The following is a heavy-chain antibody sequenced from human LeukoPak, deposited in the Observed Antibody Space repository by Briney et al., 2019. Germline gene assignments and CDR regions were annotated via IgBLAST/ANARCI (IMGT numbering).Heavy chain of an antibody. CDR1: GFTFSSYW. J-gene: IGHJ4*02. Sequence: GGSLRLSCAASGFTFSSYWMHWVRQAPGKGLVWVSRINSDGINTSYADSVKGRFTISRDNAKNTLNLQMNSLRAEDTAVYYCATDYGANSGGFDYWGQGTLVTVSS. CDR3: ATDYGANSGGFDY. D-gene: IGHD4-23*01. CDR2: INSDGINT. V-gene: IGHV3-74*01.